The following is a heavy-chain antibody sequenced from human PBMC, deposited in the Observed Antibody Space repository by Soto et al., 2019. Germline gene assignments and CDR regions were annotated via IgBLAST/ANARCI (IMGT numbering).Heavy chain of an antibody. J-gene: IGHJ4*02. CDR3: ASVTFGGSVWAH. CDR2: SYFNGDT. CDR1: AASFSKYY. Sequence: SETLSLTCTVSAASFSKYYWTWIRQSPGKGLEWIGYSYFNGDTNYNPSLQRRVTMSIDTSKKQFSLNLSSVTAADTAVYYCASVTFGGSVWAHWDQGAPVTVSS. V-gene: IGHV4-59*01. D-gene: IGHD3-16*01.